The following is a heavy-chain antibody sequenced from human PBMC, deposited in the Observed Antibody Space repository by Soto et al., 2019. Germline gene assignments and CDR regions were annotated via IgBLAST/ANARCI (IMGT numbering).Heavy chain of an antibody. V-gene: IGHV6-1*01. Sequence: PSQTLSLTCAISGDSVSSNSATWNWIRQSPSRGLEWLGRTYYRSKWYSAYAVSVKSRITITPDTSKNKFSLQLNSVTPDDTAVYYCAKGPSRIDYWGQGTLVTVPS. CDR2: TYYRSKWYS. CDR1: GDSVSSNSAT. CDR3: AKGPSRIDY. J-gene: IGHJ4*02. D-gene: IGHD2-2*01.